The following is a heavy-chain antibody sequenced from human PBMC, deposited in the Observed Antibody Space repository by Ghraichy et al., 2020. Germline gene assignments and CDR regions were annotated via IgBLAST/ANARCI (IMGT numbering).Heavy chain of an antibody. Sequence: SGPTLVKPTQTLSLTCTFSGFSLITSEMCVSWIRQSPGKALEWLALIDWDDDKYYRTSLKTRLTISRDTSKNQVVLTMTNMDPVDTATYYCARTSYDSSGYPLYYFDYWGQGTQVTVSS. CDR3: ARTSYDSSGYPLYYFDY. CDR2: IDWDDDK. J-gene: IGHJ4*02. D-gene: IGHD3-22*01. CDR1: GFSLITSEMC. V-gene: IGHV2-70*01.